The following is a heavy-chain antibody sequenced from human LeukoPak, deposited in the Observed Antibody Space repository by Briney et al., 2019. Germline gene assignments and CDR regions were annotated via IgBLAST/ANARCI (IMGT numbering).Heavy chain of an antibody. D-gene: IGHD1-1*01. CDR3: ARALEPALYNWIDP. Sequence: GGSLRLSCTASGFTFSSSWMHWVRQAPGKGLVWVSRINSDASSTSCADSVKGRFTISRDNAKNTLYLQMNGLRAEDTAVYYCARALEPALYNWIDPWGQGTLVTVSS. J-gene: IGHJ5*02. CDR2: INSDASST. V-gene: IGHV3-74*01. CDR1: GFTFSSSW.